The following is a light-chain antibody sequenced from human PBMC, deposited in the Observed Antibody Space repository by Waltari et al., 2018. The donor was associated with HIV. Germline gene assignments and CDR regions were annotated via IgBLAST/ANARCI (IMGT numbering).Light chain of an antibody. V-gene: IGKV3-15*01. CDR1: QSVGTN. CDR2: GAT. Sequence: EIVMTQSPGALSVSPGGRATFSCRAGQSVGTNLAWFQQRPGQSPRLLIYGATVRATGVPGRFSGSGSGTRFTLTVTTLQSEDSGVYYCQQYDNLYSFGQGAKLEIK. J-gene: IGKJ2*03. CDR3: QQYDNLYS.